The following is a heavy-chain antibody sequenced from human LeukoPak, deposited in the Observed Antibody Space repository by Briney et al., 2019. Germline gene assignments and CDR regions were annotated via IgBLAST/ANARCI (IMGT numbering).Heavy chain of an antibody. D-gene: IGHD5-24*01. CDR3: ASLPRDGYNYDY. Sequence: GGSLRLSCAASGFTFSSYSMNWVRQAPGKGLEWVSSISSSSSYIYYADSVKGRLTISRDNAKNSLYLQMNSLRAEDTAVYYCASLPRDGYNYDYWGQGTLVTVSS. J-gene: IGHJ4*02. CDR1: GFTFSSYS. V-gene: IGHV3-21*01. CDR2: ISSSSSYI.